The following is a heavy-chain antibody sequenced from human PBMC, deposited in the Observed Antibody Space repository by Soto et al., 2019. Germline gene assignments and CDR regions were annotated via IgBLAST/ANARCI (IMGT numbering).Heavy chain of an antibody. D-gene: IGHD2-21*02. J-gene: IGHJ6*02. CDR1: GGTFNKFA. Sequence: VQLVQSGAEVKKTGSSVKVSCKASGGTFNKFAFSCVRQAPGQGFEWMGGIIPVFRSANYAQRFRGRITITADEYTSTVYLYLNDLRSDDTAVYYCARRYCASDNCPLFYYFVDLWGLGTTVTVSS. CDR2: IIPVFRSA. CDR3: ARRYCASDNCPLFYYFVDL. V-gene: IGHV1-69*01.